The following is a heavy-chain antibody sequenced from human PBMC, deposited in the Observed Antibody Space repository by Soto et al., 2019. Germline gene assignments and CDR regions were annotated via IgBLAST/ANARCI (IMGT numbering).Heavy chain of an antibody. D-gene: IGHD3-16*01. CDR3: AKRVKLIMSPSDF. V-gene: IGHV3-23*01. Sequence: PGGSLRLSCAASGFTFSSHAMSWVRQAPGKGLEWVSVISGNGDITYYADSVKGRFTISRDNSKNTLFLQMNSLRVEDTAVYYCAKRVKLIMSPSDFWGQGSLVTVSS. CDR1: GFTFSSHA. CDR2: ISGNGDIT. J-gene: IGHJ4*02.